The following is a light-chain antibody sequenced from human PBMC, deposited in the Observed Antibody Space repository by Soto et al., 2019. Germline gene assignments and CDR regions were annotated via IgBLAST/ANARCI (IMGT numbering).Light chain of an antibody. V-gene: IGKV1-5*03. CDR2: KAS. CDR3: QQYNSYSWT. J-gene: IGKJ1*01. CDR1: QNISSW. Sequence: DIPMTQSPSTLSASVGDCVTITCRARQNISSWLAWYQQKPGKAPKLLIYKASSLESGVPSRFSGSGSGTEFTLTISTLQPDDFATYYCQQYNSYSWTFGQGTKVEIK.